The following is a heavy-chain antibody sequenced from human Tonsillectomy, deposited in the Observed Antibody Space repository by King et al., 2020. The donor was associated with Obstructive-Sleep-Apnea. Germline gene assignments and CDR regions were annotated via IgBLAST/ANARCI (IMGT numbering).Heavy chain of an antibody. CDR2: ISWNGGSI. Sequence: VQLVESGGGLVQPGRSLRLSCAASGFTFDDYAMHWVRQAPGKGLEWVSGISWNGGSIGYADSVKGRFTISRDNAKNSLYLQMNSLRDEDTALYYCAKAYDDMLTASRPAREWGQGTLVTVSS. J-gene: IGHJ4*02. D-gene: IGHD3-9*01. CDR3: AKAYDDMLTASRPARE. CDR1: GFTFDDYA. V-gene: IGHV3-9*01.